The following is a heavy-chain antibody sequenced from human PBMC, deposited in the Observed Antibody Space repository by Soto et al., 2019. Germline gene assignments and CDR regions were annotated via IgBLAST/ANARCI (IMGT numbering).Heavy chain of an antibody. Sequence: PGGSLRLSCAASGFTFSSYGMHWVRQAPGKGLEWVAVIWYDGSNKYYADSVKGRFTISRDNSKNTLYLQMNSLRAEDTAVYYCARVHSGKSGLIAAASPDYWGQGTLVTVSS. CDR2: IWYDGSNK. J-gene: IGHJ4*02. CDR3: ARVHSGKSGLIAAASPDY. D-gene: IGHD6-13*01. V-gene: IGHV3-33*01. CDR1: GFTFSSYG.